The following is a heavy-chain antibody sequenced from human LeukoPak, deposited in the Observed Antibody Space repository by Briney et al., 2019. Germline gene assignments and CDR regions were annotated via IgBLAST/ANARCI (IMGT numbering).Heavy chain of an antibody. V-gene: IGHV4-4*07. CDR1: GGSISSYY. CDR3: ARAAVTMVRGVIITGWFGP. J-gene: IGHJ5*02. Sequence: SETLSLTCTVSGGSISSYYWSWIRQPAGKGLEWIGRIYTSGSTNYNPSLKSRVTMSVDTSKNQFSLKLSSVTAADTAVYYCARAAVTMVRGVIITGWFGPWGQGTLVTVSS. CDR2: IYTSGST. D-gene: IGHD3-10*01.